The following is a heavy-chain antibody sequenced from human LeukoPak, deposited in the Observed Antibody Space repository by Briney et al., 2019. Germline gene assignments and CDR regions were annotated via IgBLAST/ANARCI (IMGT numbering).Heavy chain of an antibody. V-gene: IGHV3-30*18. CDR1: GFTFNSFG. Sequence: GGSLRLSCAASGFTFNSFGMHWVRQAPGKGLEWVAVISYDGSNKYFADSVKGRFTISRDNSKNTLYLQMNSLRAEDTAEYYCAKDYDSSGWAAFDIWGQGTMVTVSS. CDR3: AKDYDSSGWAAFDI. CDR2: ISYDGSNK. J-gene: IGHJ3*02. D-gene: IGHD3-22*01.